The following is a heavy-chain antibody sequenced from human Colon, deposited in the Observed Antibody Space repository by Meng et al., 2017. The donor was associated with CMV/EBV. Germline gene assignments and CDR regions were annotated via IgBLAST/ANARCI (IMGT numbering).Heavy chain of an antibody. Sequence: ASVKVSCKASGYTFTRYAISWVRQAPGQGLEWMGRISTHNGDTDPAQKFQERVTMTTDTATSTAYMELRSLRSDDTAVYYCARYEDYCSDTACFLGPYFDNWGQGTLVTVSS. CDR2: ISTHNGDT. J-gene: IGHJ4*02. D-gene: IGHD2-2*01. CDR1: GYTFTRYA. CDR3: ARYEDYCSDTACFLGPYFDN. V-gene: IGHV1-18*01.